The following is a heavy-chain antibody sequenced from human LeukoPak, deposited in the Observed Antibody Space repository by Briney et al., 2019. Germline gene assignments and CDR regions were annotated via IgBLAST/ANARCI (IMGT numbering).Heavy chain of an antibody. CDR1: GGSISSYY. V-gene: IGHV4-59*08. D-gene: IGHD3-22*01. Sequence: PSETLSLTCTVSGGSISSYYWSSIRLPPGKGLEWIGYIYDSGSTNYNPSLKIRVTISVDTSKNQFSLKLSSVTAADTAVYYCARHLIVQDAFDIWGQGTMVTVSS. J-gene: IGHJ3*02. CDR3: ARHLIVQDAFDI. CDR2: IYDSGST.